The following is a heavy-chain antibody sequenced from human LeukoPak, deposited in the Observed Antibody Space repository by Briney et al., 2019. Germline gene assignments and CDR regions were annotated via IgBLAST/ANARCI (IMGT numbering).Heavy chain of an antibody. V-gene: IGHV3-73*01. J-gene: IGHJ4*02. CDR1: GFTFSGSA. D-gene: IGHD3-22*01. CDR2: IRSKANSYAT. CDR3: TRHHEFLYDSSGYYYYFDY. Sequence: GGSLRLSCAASGFTFSGSAMHWVRQASGKGLEWVGRIRSKANSYATAYAASVKGRFTISRDDSKNTAYLQMNSLKTEDTAVYYCTRHHEFLYDSSGYYYYFDYWGQGTLVTVSS.